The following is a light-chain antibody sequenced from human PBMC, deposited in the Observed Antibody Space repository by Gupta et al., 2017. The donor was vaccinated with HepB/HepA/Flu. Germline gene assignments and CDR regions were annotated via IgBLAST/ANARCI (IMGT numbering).Light chain of an antibody. CDR3: QHRNSTPFT. J-gene: IGKJ4*01. CDR1: QSISSY. V-gene: IGKV1-39*01. Sequence: DIQMTQSPSSLSASVGDRVTITCRASQSISSYLNWYQQKPGKAPKLLIYAASRVQSGVPSRFSGSGSGTDFTLTISRLQPEDFANYYCQHRNSTPFTFGRGTKVDIK. CDR2: AAS.